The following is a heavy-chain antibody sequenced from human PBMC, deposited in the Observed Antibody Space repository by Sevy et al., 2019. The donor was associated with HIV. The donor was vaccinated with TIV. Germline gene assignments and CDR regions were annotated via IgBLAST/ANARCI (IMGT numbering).Heavy chain of an antibody. Sequence: GGSLRLSCAASGFTFSSYGMHWVRQAPGKGLEWVAVIWYDGSNKYYADSVKGRFTISRDNSKNTLYLQMNSLRAEDTAVYYCARDTDSSGPWLGLNYYGMDVWGQGTTVTVSS. CDR1: GFTFSSYG. D-gene: IGHD2-21*02. V-gene: IGHV3-33*01. CDR3: ARDTDSSGPWLGLNYYGMDV. CDR2: IWYDGSNK. J-gene: IGHJ6*02.